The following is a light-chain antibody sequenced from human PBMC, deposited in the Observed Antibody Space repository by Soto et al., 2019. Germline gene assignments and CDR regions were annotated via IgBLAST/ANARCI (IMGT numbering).Light chain of an antibody. CDR2: GAF. CDR3: HQYYKWPLT. CDR1: QSAGTN. Sequence: EIGVTHSPATLTVSAGERATLSCRASQSAGTNLAWYQQKPGQAPRLLIHGAFTRATDIPARFSGSGYGTDFNLTISSLLSEDFAVYYCHQYYKWPLTFGGGTKVDI. J-gene: IGKJ4*01. V-gene: IGKV3-15*01.